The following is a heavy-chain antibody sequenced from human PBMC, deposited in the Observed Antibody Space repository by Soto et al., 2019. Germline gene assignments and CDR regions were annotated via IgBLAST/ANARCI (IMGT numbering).Heavy chain of an antibody. CDR3: ARRYGGAFDI. CDR1: GGSISSYY. CDR2: IYYSGST. V-gene: IGHV4-59*01. Sequence: SETLSLTCTVSGGSISSYYWSWIRQPPGKGLEWIGYIYYSGSTNYNPSLKSRATISVDMSKNQFSLKLSSVTAADTAVYYCARRYGGAFDIWGQGTMVTVSS. D-gene: IGHD4-17*01. J-gene: IGHJ3*02.